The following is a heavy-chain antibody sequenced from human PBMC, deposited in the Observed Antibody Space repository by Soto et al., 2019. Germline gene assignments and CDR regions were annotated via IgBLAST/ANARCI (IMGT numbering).Heavy chain of an antibody. D-gene: IGHD2-15*01. Sequence: QVQLVESGGGVVQPGGSLRLSCTTSGFTFNTYGMHWVRQAPGKGLEWVAIIWYDGSNKYYADSVKGRFTISRDNSRNTLYVQMNSLRAEDTALYYWARADCTGAYCYSWPFNYGVDVWGQGTTVTVSS. V-gene: IGHV3-33*08. CDR2: IWYDGSNK. CDR1: GFTFNTYG. CDR3: ARADCTGAYCYSWPFNYGVDV. J-gene: IGHJ6*02.